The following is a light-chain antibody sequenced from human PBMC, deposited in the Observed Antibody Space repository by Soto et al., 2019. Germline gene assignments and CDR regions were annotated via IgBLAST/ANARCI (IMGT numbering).Light chain of an antibody. CDR3: QQYNSYST. CDR1: QSISSW. V-gene: IGKV1-5*03. CDR2: KAS. Sequence: DIQMTQSPSTLSASVGDRVTITCRASQSISSWLAWYQQKPGKAPKLLIYKASSLQSGVPSRLSGSGSGTEFTLTISRLQPDDFASYYCQQYNSYSTFGQGTKVEIK. J-gene: IGKJ1*01.